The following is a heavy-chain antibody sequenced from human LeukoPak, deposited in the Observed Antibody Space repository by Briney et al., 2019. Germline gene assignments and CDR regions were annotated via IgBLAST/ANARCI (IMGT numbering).Heavy chain of an antibody. V-gene: IGHV1-2*02. CDR3: AKENWVYNWKYDSSGSGINY. CDR1: GYTFTGYY. J-gene: IGHJ4*02. Sequence: ASVKVSCKASGYTFTGYYMHWVRQAPGQGLEWMGWINPNSGGTNYAQKFQGRVTITADESTSTAYMELSSLRSEDTAVYYCAKENWVYNWKYDSSGSGINYWGQGTRVTVSS. CDR2: INPNSGGT. D-gene: IGHD3-22*01.